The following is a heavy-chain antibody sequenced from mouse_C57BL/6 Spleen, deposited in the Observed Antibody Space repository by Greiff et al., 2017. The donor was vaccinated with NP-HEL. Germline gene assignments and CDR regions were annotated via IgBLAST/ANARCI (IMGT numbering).Heavy chain of an antibody. Sequence: VQLQQSGAELVRPGASVTLSCKASGHTFTDYEMHWVKQTPVHGLEWIGAIDPETGGTAYNQKFKGKAILTADKSSSTAYMELRSLTSEDSAVYYCTTYYYGSSRFAYWGQGTLVTVSA. CDR1: GHTFTDYE. J-gene: IGHJ3*01. CDR3: TTYYYGSSRFAY. V-gene: IGHV1-15*01. CDR2: IDPETGGT. D-gene: IGHD1-1*01.